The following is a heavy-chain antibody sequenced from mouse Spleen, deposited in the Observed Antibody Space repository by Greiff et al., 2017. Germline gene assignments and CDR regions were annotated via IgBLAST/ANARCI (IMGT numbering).Heavy chain of an antibody. J-gene: IGHJ4*01. Sequence: EVMLVESGGGLVQPGGSLKLSCAASGFTFSSYGMSWVRQTPDKRLELVATINSNGGSTYYPDSVKGRFTISRDNAKNTLYLQMSSLKSEDTAMYYCASLYGYAMDYWGQGTSVTVSS. V-gene: IGHV5-6-3*01. D-gene: IGHD1-1*01. CDR1: GFTFSSYG. CDR3: ASLYGYAMDY. CDR2: INSNGGST.